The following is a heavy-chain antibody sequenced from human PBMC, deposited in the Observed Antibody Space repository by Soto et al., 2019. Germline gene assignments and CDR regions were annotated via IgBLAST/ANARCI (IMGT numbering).Heavy chain of an antibody. D-gene: IGHD4-17*01. Sequence: QVQLVESGGGVVQPGRSLRLSCAASGFTFSSYAMHWVRQAPGKGLEWVAVISYDGSNKYYADSVKGRFTISRDNSKNTRYLQMNSLRAEDTAVYYCARAYTVTTSDFDYWGQGTLVTVSS. CDR2: ISYDGSNK. J-gene: IGHJ4*02. V-gene: IGHV3-30-3*01. CDR3: ARAYTVTTSDFDY. CDR1: GFTFSSYA.